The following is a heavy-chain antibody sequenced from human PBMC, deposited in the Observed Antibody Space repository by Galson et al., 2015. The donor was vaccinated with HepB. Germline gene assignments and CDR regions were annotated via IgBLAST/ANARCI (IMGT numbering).Heavy chain of an antibody. Sequence: SLRLSCAASGFTFDDYTMHWVRQAPGKGLEWVSLVSWDGGSTYYADSVKGRFTISRDNSKNSLYLQMNSLRTEDTALYYCAKAGYYGSGILDYWGQGTLVTVSS. J-gene: IGHJ4*02. CDR2: VSWDGGST. CDR1: GFTFDDYT. V-gene: IGHV3-43*01. CDR3: AKAGYYGSGILDY. D-gene: IGHD3-10*01.